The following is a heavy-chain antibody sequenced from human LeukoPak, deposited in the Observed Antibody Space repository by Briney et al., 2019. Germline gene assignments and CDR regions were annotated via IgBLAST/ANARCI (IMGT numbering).Heavy chain of an antibody. CDR2: IYLSGST. J-gene: IGHJ4*02. V-gene: IGHV4-4*02. CDR3: ARTGGTIDY. Sequence: SGTLSLTCAVSGGSISSGNWWSWVRQPPGKALEWIGEIYLSGSTNYNPSLKSRVTISVDTSKNQFSLKLNSVTAADTAVYYCARTGGTIDYWGQGTLVTVSS. CDR1: GGSISSGNW. D-gene: IGHD2-8*02.